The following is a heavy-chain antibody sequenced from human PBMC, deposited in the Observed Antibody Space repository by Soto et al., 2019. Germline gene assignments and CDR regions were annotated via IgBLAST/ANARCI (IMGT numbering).Heavy chain of an antibody. CDR2: IYPGDSDT. D-gene: IGHD3-16*02. CDR1: GYSFTSYW. V-gene: IGHV5-51*01. Sequence: GESLKISCKGSGYSFTSYWIGWVRQMPGKGLEWMGIIYPGDSDTRYSPSFQGQVTISADKSISTAYLQWSSRKASDTAMYYCARLWAYYDYVWGSYRPRAHAFDIWGQGTMVTVSS. J-gene: IGHJ3*02. CDR3: ARLWAYYDYVWGSYRPRAHAFDI.